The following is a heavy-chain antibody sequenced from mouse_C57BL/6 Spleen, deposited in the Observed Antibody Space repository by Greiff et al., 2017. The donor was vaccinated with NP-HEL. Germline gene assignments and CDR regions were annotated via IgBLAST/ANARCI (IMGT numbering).Heavy chain of an antibody. CDR3: AREGTTVVARWYFDV. Sequence: DVKLQESGPGLVKPSQSLSLTCSVTGYSITSGYYWNWIRQFPGNKLEWMGYISYDGSNNYNPSLKNRISITRDTSKNQFFLKLNSVTTEDTATYYCAREGTTVVARWYFDVWGTGTTVTVSS. CDR1: GYSITSGYY. V-gene: IGHV3-6*01. J-gene: IGHJ1*03. D-gene: IGHD1-1*01. CDR2: ISYDGSN.